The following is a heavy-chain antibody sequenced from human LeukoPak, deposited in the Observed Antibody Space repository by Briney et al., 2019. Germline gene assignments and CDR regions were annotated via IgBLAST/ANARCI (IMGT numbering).Heavy chain of an antibody. D-gene: IGHD3-3*01. Sequence: SETLSLTCAAYGGSFSGYYWSWIRQPPGEGLERIWEINHSGSTNYNPSLKSRVTISVDTSKNPFSLKLSSVTAADTAVYYCARHITQYYDFCSGYYTRAFDISGQGTMVTVSS. CDR2: INHSGST. CDR1: GGSFSGYY. CDR3: ARHITQYYDFCSGYYTRAFDI. J-gene: IGHJ3*02. V-gene: IGHV4-34*01.